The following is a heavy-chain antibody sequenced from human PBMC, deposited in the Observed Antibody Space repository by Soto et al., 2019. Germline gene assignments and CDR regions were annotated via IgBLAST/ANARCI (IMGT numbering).Heavy chain of an antibody. CDR2: MNPNSGNT. D-gene: IGHD1-26*01. V-gene: IGHV1-8*02. CDR3: AREKVGAVDY. J-gene: IGHJ4*02. CDR1: GYTFTSYG. Sequence: ASVKVSCKASGYTFTSYGISWVRQAPGQGLEWMGWMNPNSGNTGYAQKFQGRVTMTRNTSISTAYMELSSLRSEDTAVYYCAREKVGAVDYWGQGTLVPVSS.